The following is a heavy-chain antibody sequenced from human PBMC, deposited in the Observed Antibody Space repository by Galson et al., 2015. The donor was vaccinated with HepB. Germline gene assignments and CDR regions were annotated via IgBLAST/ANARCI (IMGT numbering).Heavy chain of an antibody. Sequence: SLRLSCAASGFTVSSNYMSWVRQAPGKGLEWVSVLYSGGSTYYADSVKGRFTISRDDSKNPLYLQMNSLRAEDTAVYYCARNFGPEAFDIWGQGTMVTVSS. J-gene: IGHJ3*02. CDR1: GFTVSSNY. D-gene: IGHD3-16*01. CDR2: LYSGGST. V-gene: IGHV3-66*01. CDR3: ARNFGPEAFDI.